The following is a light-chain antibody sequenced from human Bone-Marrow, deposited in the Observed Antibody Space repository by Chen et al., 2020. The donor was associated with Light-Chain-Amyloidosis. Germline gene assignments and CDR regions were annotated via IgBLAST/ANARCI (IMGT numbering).Light chain of an antibody. J-gene: IGLJ3*02. V-gene: IGLV3-21*02. Sequence: SYVLTQPSSVSVAPGQTATIACGGNNIGSTSVHWYQQTPGQAPLLVVYDDSDRPSGIPERLAGSNSGKTGTLTISRVEAGDEADYYWQVWDRSSDRPVFGGGTKLTV. CDR1: NIGSTS. CDR2: DDS. CDR3: QVWDRSSDRPV.